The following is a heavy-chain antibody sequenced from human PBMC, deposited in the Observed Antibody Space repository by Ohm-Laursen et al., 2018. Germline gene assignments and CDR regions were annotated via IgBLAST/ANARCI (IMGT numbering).Heavy chain of an antibody. Sequence: ASVKVSCKASGYTFTNYYMHWVRQAPGQGLEWMGIINTGGGGTSHAQKFQGRLTMTRDTSTSTVYMELSSLRSEDTAMYYCARGQPIDFWGQGTLVTVSS. CDR1: GYTFTNYY. CDR2: INTGGGGT. J-gene: IGHJ4*02. V-gene: IGHV1-46*01. CDR3: ARGQPIDF.